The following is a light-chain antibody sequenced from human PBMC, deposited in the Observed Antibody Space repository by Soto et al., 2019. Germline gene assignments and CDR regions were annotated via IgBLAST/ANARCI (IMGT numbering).Light chain of an antibody. CDR1: SSDVGGYNY. Sequence: QSALIQPASVPGSRGQSITISCTGASSDVGGYNYVSWYQQFPGRAPKVMIYEVTNRPSGVSNRFSGSKSGNTASLTISGLQAEDEADYYCSSYTSSNTLIFGGGTKVTVL. CDR2: EVT. V-gene: IGLV2-14*01. CDR3: SSYTSSNTLI. J-gene: IGLJ2*01.